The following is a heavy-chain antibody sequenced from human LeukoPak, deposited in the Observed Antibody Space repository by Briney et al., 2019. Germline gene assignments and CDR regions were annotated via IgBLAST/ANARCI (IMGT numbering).Heavy chain of an antibody. Sequence: VXXSXKASGYTFTSYGISXXRQAPGQGLXWMGWISAYNGNTNYAQKLQGRVTMTTDTSTSTAYMELRSLRSDDTAVYYCARDKFGGSYYQTPFDYWGQGTLVTVSS. V-gene: IGHV1-18*01. CDR1: GYTFTSYG. CDR2: ISAYNGNT. D-gene: IGHD1-26*01. CDR3: ARDKFGGSYYQTPFDY. J-gene: IGHJ4*02.